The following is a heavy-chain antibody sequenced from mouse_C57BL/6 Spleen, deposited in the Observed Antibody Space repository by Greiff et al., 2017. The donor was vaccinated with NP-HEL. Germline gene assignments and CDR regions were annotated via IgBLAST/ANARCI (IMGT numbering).Heavy chain of an antibody. D-gene: IGHD1-1*01. CDR1: GYTFTSYW. J-gene: IGHJ4*01. CDR2: IHPNSGST. CDR3: ARTTVAPLYYAMDY. Sequence: VQLQQPGAELVKPGASVKLSCKASGYTFTSYWMHWVKQRPGQGLEWIGMIHPNSGSTNYNEKFKSKATLTVDKSSSTAYMQLSSLTSEDSAVYYCARTTVAPLYYAMDYWGQGTSVTVSS. V-gene: IGHV1-64*01.